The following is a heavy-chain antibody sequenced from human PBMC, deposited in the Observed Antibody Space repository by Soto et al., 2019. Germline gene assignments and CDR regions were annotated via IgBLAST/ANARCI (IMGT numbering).Heavy chain of an antibody. V-gene: IGHV3-23*01. CDR3: ARVSWREKYGMDV. CDR1: GFTISSYT. Sequence: GGSLRLSCAASGFTISSYTMTWVRQASGKGLEWVSAITGSGTNTYYADSVKGRFTISTDKSTNTLYLQMSSLRAEDTAIYYCARVSWREKYGMDVWGQGTTVTVSS. J-gene: IGHJ6*02. CDR2: ITGSGTNT.